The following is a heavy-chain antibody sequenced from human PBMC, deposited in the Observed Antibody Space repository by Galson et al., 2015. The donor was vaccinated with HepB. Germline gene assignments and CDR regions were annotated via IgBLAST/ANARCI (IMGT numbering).Heavy chain of an antibody. D-gene: IGHD3-16*01. V-gene: IGHV3-11*01. J-gene: IGHJ4*02. CDR2: ISSSGSTI. CDR1: GFTFSDCY. Sequence: SLRLSCAASGFTFSDCYMSWIRQAPGKGLEWVSYISSSGSTIYYADSVKGRFTISRDNAKNSLYLQMNSLRAEDTAVYYCARMGRIMITFGGANPDYWGQGTLVTVSS. CDR3: ARMGRIMITFGGANPDY.